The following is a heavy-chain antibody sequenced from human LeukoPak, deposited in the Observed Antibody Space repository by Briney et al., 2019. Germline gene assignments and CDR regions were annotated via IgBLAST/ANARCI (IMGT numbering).Heavy chain of an antibody. CDR2: ISSRGSPI. CDR1: GFTFSSYE. D-gene: IGHD5-24*01. J-gene: IGHJ3*02. Sequence: GGSLRLSCAAPGFTFSSYEMNWVRQVPGKGLEWVSYISSRGSPIYYADSVKGRFTVSRDSAKNSLYLQMNSLRAEDTAVYYCAREDGDAFDIWGQGTMVTGSS. V-gene: IGHV3-48*03. CDR3: AREDGDAFDI.